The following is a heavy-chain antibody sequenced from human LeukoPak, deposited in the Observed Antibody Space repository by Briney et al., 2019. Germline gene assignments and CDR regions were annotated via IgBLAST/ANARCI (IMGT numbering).Heavy chain of an antibody. CDR2: INAGNGNT. D-gene: IGHD4-11*01. CDR1: GYTFTSYA. CDR3: ASHDYSNYDYYYYYMDV. J-gene: IGHJ6*03. Sequence: ASVKVSCKASGYTFTSYAMNWVRQAPGQRLEWMGWINAGNGNTKYSQKFQGRVTITRDTSASTAYMELSSLRSEDTAVHYCASHDYSNYDYYYYYMDVWGKGTTVTVSS. V-gene: IGHV1-3*01.